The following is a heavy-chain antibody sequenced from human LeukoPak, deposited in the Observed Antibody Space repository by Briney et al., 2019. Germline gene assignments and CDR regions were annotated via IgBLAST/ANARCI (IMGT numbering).Heavy chain of an antibody. CDR1: GYSISSGYY. V-gene: IGHV4-38-2*02. D-gene: IGHD5-18*01. CDR2: IYHSGST. J-gene: IGHJ6*02. CDR3: AGDGYSYDSYYYYGMDV. Sequence: PSETLSLTCTVSGYSISSGYYWGWIRQPPGKGLEWIGSIYHSGSTYYNPSLKSRVTISVDTSKNQFSLKLSSVTAADTAVYYCAGDGYSYDSYYYYGMDVWGQGTTVTVSS.